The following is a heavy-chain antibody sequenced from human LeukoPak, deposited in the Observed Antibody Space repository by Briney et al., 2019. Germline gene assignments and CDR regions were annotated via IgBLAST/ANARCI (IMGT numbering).Heavy chain of an antibody. Sequence: GESLKISCKGSGYTFINYWIAWVRQMPGKGLEWMGIIHPSDSDTRYSPSFQGQVTISADKSISTAYLQWSSLKASDTAMYYCARRDSMSSPFDYWGQGTLVTVSS. CDR2: IHPSDSDT. V-gene: IGHV5-51*01. CDR3: ARRDSMSSPFDY. D-gene: IGHD2-15*01. J-gene: IGHJ4*02. CDR1: GYTFINYW.